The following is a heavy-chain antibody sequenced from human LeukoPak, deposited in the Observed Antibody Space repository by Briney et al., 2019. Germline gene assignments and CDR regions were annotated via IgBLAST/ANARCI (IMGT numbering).Heavy chain of an antibody. V-gene: IGHV3-48*03. J-gene: IGHJ2*01. CDR2: ISTTGKTT. CDR3: ARVDTVTPLGSWYFDL. D-gene: IGHD4-17*01. CDR1: GFTFSTYE. Sequence: PGGSLRLSCVASGFTFSTYEMNWVRQAPGKGLEWVSYISTTGKTTFYADSVQGRFTISRDNAKNSLYLQMNSLRAEDTAVYYCARVDTVTPLGSWYFDLWGRGTLVTVSS.